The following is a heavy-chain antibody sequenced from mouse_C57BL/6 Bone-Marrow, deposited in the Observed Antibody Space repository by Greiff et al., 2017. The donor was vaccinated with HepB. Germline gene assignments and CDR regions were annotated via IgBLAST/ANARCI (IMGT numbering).Heavy chain of an antibody. D-gene: IGHD1-1*01. CDR1: GYTFTSYW. J-gene: IGHJ2*02. CDR2: IDPNSGGT. Sequence: VKLQQPGAELVKPGASVKLSCKASGYTFTSYWMHWVKQRPGRGLEWIGRIDPNSGGTKCNEKFKSKATLTVDKPSSTAYMKLSSLTSEDSAVYFCARSRITTVVAYSIDYWGQGTSLTVSS. CDR3: ARSRITTVVAYSIDY. V-gene: IGHV1-72*01.